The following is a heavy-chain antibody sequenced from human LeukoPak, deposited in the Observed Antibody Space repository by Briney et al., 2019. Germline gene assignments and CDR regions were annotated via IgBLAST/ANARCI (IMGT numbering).Heavy chain of an antibody. J-gene: IGHJ3*02. V-gene: IGHV4-59*01. CDR3: ARVSDFWSGPGAFDI. D-gene: IGHD3-3*01. Sequence: PSETLSLTCTVSGGSIGSYYWSWIRQPPGKGLEWIGYIYYSGSTNYNPSLKSRVTISVDTSKNQFSLKLSSVTAADTAVYYCARVSDFWSGPGAFDIWGQGTMVTVSS. CDR2: IYYSGST. CDR1: GGSIGSYY.